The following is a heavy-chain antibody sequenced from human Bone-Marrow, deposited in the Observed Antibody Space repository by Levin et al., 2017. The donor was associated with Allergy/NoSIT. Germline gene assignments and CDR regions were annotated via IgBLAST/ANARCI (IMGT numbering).Heavy chain of an antibody. CDR2: INQSGTT. CDR1: GGSFSGYY. D-gene: IGHD3-3*01. J-gene: IGHJ2*01. Sequence: SETLSLTCVYGGSFSGYYWSWIRQPPGKGLEWIGEINQSGTTNYNPSLKSRVTMSLDTSNNQFSLKLRSVTAADTAVYYCARKGDFFDLWGRGTLVTVS. V-gene: IGHV4-34*01. CDR3: ARKGDFFDL.